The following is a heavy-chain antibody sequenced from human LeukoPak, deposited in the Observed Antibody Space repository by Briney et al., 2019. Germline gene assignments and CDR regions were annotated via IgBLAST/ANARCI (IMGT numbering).Heavy chain of an antibody. V-gene: IGHV4-39*07. D-gene: IGHD5-24*01. J-gene: IGHJ4*02. CDR2: IYYSGST. Sequence: SETLSLTCTVSGGSISSSSYYWGWIRQPPGKGLEWIGSIYYSGSTNYNPSLKSRVTISVDTSKNQFSLKLSSVTAADTAVYYCARSVEMATTIDYWGQGTLVTVSS. CDR1: GGSISSSSYY. CDR3: ARSVEMATTIDY.